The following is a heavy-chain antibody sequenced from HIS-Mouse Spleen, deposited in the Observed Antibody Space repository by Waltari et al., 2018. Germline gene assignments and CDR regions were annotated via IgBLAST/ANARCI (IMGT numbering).Heavy chain of an antibody. V-gene: IGHV4-39*07. Sequence: QLQLQESGPGLVKPSETLSLTCTVSGGSISSSSYYWGWFRQPPGKGLEWIVSIYYSGSTYYNPSLKSRVTISVDTSKNQFSLKLSSVTAADTAVYYCAREIPYSSSWYDWYFDLWGRGTLVTVSS. CDR2: IYYSGST. J-gene: IGHJ2*01. CDR1: GGSISSSSYY. D-gene: IGHD6-13*01. CDR3: AREIPYSSSWYDWYFDL.